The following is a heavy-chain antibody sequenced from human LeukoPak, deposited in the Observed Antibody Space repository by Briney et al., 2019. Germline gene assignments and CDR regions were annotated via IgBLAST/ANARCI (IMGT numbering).Heavy chain of an antibody. CDR1: GFNFSGYW. Sequence: GGSLRLSCAASGFNFSGYWMSWVRQAPGRGLEWVANINADGSEKYYVDSVKGRFTISRDNAENSLDLQMNSLRAEDTAVYYCARTYGSGSFDYWGQGTLVTVSS. CDR2: INADGSEK. J-gene: IGHJ4*02. V-gene: IGHV3-7*03. CDR3: ARTYGSGSFDY. D-gene: IGHD3-10*01.